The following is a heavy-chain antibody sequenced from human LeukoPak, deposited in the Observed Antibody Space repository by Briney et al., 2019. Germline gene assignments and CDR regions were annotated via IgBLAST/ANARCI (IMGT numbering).Heavy chain of an antibody. CDR1: GGSFSGYY. J-gene: IGHJ4*02. Sequence: PSETLSLTCAVYGGSFSGYYWTWIRQAPGKGLEWIGEINHSGSSGITNYNPSLKSRVTISVDTSRKQFFLKLSSVTVADTAVYYCARGRSNRGSGGQGTLVTVP. CDR2: INHSGSSGIT. D-gene: IGHD7-27*01. V-gene: IGHV4-34*01. CDR3: ARGRSNRGS.